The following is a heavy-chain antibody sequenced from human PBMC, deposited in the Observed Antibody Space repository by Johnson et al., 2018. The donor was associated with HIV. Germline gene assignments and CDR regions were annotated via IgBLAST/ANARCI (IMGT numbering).Heavy chain of an antibody. V-gene: IGHV3-66*02. CDR2: IYTGGST. CDR3: ARVRVGAFDI. Sequence: EVQLVESGGGLVQPGGSLRLSCAASGFTVSTHYMSWVRQAPGKGLEWVSLIYTGGSTFYADSVKGRFTISRDNSKNALYLQMNSLRAEDTAVYYCARVRVGAFDIWGQGTMVTVSS. D-gene: IGHD1-26*01. J-gene: IGHJ3*02. CDR1: GFTVSTHY.